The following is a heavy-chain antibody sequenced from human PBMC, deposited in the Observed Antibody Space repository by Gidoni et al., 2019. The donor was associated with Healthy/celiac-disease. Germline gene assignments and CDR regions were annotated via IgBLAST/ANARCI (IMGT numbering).Heavy chain of an antibody. J-gene: IGHJ4*02. V-gene: IGHV3-9*01. CDR1: GFPLDGYA. Sequence: EVQLVASGGGLVQPGRSLRLSCAAPGFPLDGYAMHWVRQAPGKGLEWVSGISWNSGSIGYADSVKGRFTISRDNAKNSLYLQMNSLRAEDTALYYCAKGKWGYVYYYFDYWGQGTLVTVSS. CDR2: ISWNSGSI. CDR3: AKGKWGYVYYYFDY. D-gene: IGHD3-16*01.